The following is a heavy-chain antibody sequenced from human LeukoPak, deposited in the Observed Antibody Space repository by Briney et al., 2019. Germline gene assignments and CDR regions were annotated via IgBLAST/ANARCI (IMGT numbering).Heavy chain of an antibody. D-gene: IGHD3-22*01. V-gene: IGHV4-34*01. Sequence: SETLSLTCAVYGGSFSGYYWSWIRQPPGKGLEWIGEINHSGSTHYNASLKSRVTISVDTSKNQFSLKLSSVTAADTAVYYCGRRVAGSGYRDYWGQGTLVTVSS. CDR1: GGSFSGYY. J-gene: IGHJ4*02. CDR3: GRRVAGSGYRDY. CDR2: INHSGST.